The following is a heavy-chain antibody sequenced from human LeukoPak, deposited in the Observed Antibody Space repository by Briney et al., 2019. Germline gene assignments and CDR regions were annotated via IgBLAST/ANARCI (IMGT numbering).Heavy chain of an antibody. D-gene: IGHD6-19*01. CDR3: ARRPSSGWTPFDY. Sequence: SETLSLTCTVSGGSISSYYWSWIRQPPGKGLEWIGFIYPSGSTNYNPSLKNRVTISVDTSKNQISLNLSSVTAADTAVYYCARRPSSGWTPFDYWGQGTLVIVSS. CDR2: IYPSGST. V-gene: IGHV4-4*09. J-gene: IGHJ4*02. CDR1: GGSISSYY.